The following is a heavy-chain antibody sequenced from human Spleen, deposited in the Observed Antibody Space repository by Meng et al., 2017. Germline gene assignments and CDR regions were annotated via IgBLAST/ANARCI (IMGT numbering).Heavy chain of an antibody. J-gene: IGHJ4*02. CDR1: GYIFNSYG. D-gene: IGHD5-24*01. CDR3: ARSWITEMANFDS. V-gene: IGHV1-18*01. CDR2: INTDNGHT. Sequence: QVQLVQSGAEVKKPGASVKVSCKASGYIFNSYGISWVRQAPGQGLEYMGWINTDNGHTRYSQRFQARLTILRDTSASTAYMELSSLRSEDTAVYYCARSWITEMANFDSWGQGTLVTVSS.